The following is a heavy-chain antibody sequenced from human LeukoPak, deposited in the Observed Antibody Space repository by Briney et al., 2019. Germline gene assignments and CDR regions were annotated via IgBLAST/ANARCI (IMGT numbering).Heavy chain of an antibody. CDR1: GGSFSGFY. J-gene: IGHJ6*02. CDR2: INHSGST. Sequence: SETLSLTCAVYGGSFSGFYWSWIRQPPGKGLEWIGEINHSGSTNYNPSLKSRVTISVDTSKNQFSLKLSSVTAADTAVYYCARGRRSNYYYYGMDVWGQGTTVTVSS. CDR3: ARGRRSNYYYYGMDV. V-gene: IGHV4-34*01.